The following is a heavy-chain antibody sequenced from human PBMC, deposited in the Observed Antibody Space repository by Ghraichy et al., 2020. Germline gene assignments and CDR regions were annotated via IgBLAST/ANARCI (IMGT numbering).Heavy chain of an antibody. V-gene: IGHV4-59*01. J-gene: IGHJ2*01. CDR1: SGSMSYYY. CDR2: ISYSGSA. Sequence: SETLSLTCTVSSGSMSYYYRTWIRQPPGKGLEWIGYISYSGSASYNPSLKRPFTISVDTFKNQVSLKLSSVTAADTAVYYCARTGVTNYVDWYFDLWGRGSLVTVSS. CDR3: ARTGVTNYVDWYFDL. D-gene: IGHD3-3*01.